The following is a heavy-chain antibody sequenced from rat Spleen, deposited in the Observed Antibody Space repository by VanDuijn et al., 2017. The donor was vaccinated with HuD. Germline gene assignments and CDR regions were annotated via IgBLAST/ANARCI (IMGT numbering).Heavy chain of an antibody. V-gene: IGHV5-19*01. CDR3: TREETLYWYFDF. D-gene: IGHD3-4*01. J-gene: IGHJ1*01. CDR1: GFTFRNYS. CDR2: ISTSGVST. Sequence: EVQLVESGGGLVQPGGSLKLSCAASGFTFRNYSMHWIRQAPTKGLEWVASISTSGVSTYYRDSVKGRFTIFRDNAKSTLYLQMNSLRSEDTATYYCTREETLYWYFDFWGPGTMVTVSS.